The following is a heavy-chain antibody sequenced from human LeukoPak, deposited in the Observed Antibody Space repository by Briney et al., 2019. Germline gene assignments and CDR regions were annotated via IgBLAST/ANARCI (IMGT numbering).Heavy chain of an antibody. CDR2: IKQDGREK. J-gene: IGHJ4*02. V-gene: IGHV3-7*04. Sequence: GESLRLSCAASGFTFSNYWMSWVRQAPGKGLEWVANIKQDGREKFYVDSVKGRFTISRDNAKNSLFLQMNSLRAEETAVYYCARGEYYYDGGYWGQGTLVTV. CDR1: GFTFSNYW. D-gene: IGHD3-22*01. CDR3: ARGEYYYDGGY.